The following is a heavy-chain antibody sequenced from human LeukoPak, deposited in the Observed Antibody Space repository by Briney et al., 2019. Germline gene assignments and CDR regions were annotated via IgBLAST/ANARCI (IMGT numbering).Heavy chain of an antibody. CDR2: ISASGGTT. CDR1: GFTFTTYA. D-gene: IGHD2-15*01. V-gene: IGHV3-23*01. CDR3: AKGGGGHCSGGFCSNFDY. J-gene: IGHJ4*02. Sequence: GGSLRLSCAASGFTFTTYAMNWVRQAPGKGLEWVSGISASGGTTNYADSVKGRFTISRDNSKMTLYLQMNSLRGEDTALYYCAKGGGGHCSGGFCSNFDYWGQGALVTVSA.